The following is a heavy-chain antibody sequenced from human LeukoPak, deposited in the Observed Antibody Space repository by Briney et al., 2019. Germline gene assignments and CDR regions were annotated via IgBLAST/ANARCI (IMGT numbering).Heavy chain of an antibody. V-gene: IGHV3-21*04. CDR3: AKAELGVDTFFDY. J-gene: IGHJ4*02. Sequence: GGSLRLSCAASGFTFSSYSMNWVRQAPGKGLEWVSSISSSSSYIYYADSVKGRFTISRDNSRNTLYLQMNSLRAEDTAFYYCAKAELGVDTFFDYWGQGTLVTVSS. CDR1: GFTFSSYS. D-gene: IGHD3-3*01. CDR2: ISSSSSYI.